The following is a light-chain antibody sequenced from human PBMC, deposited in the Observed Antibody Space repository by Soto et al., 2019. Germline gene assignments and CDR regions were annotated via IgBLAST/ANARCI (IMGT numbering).Light chain of an antibody. Sequence: DIQMTQSPSSVSASVGDRVTITCRASQGISRWLAWYQQKPGKAPKLLVYAASSLQSGVPSRFSGRGSGTDFTLTISSLQPEDFATSYCQQANSFPITFGQGTRLEIK. CDR2: AAS. CDR1: QGISRW. J-gene: IGKJ5*01. V-gene: IGKV1D-12*01. CDR3: QQANSFPIT.